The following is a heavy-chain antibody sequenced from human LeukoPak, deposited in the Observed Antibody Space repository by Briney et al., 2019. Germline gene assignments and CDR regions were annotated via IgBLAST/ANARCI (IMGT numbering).Heavy chain of an antibody. D-gene: IGHD6-13*01. CDR3: AKDYGYSSSWYDY. V-gene: IGHV3-9*01. CDR1: GFTFDDYG. J-gene: IGHJ4*02. CDR2: ISWNSASV. Sequence: GGSLRLSCEASGFTFDDYGMHWVRQAPGQGLEWVSTISWNSASVGYVDSVKGRFTISRDNAKKTLYLQMNSLRPEDTALYYCAKDYGYSSSWYDYWGQETLVTVSS.